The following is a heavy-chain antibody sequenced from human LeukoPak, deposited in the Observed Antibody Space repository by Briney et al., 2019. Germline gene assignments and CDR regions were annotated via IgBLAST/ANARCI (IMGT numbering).Heavy chain of an antibody. CDR2: FDPEDGET. V-gene: IGHV1-24*01. CDR3: ATDSITIFGVAIVP. J-gene: IGHJ5*02. CDR1: GYTLTELS. D-gene: IGHD3-3*01. Sequence: ASVKVSCKVSGYTLTELSMHWVRQAPGKGLEWMGGFDPEDGETIYAQKFQGRVTMTEDTSTDTAYMELSSLRSEDTAVYYCATDSITIFGVAIVPWGQGTLVTVSS.